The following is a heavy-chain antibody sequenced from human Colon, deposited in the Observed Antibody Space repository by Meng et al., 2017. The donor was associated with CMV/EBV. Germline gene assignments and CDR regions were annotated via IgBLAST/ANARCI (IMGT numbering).Heavy chain of an antibody. D-gene: IGHD5-12*01. J-gene: IGHJ5*02. Sequence: QVQLQQWGAGLLKPSETPSLTCAVYGGSFSGYYWSWIRQPPGKGLEWIGEINHSGSTNYNPSLKSRVTISVDTSKNQFSLKLSSVTAADTAVYYCARGTMAAFGGYDFWFDPRGPGTLVTVS. CDR2: INHSGST. V-gene: IGHV4-34*01. CDR3: ARGTMAAFGGYDFWFDP. CDR1: GGSFSGYY.